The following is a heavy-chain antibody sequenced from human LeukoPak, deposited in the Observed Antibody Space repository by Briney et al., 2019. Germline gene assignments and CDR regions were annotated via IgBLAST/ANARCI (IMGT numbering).Heavy chain of an antibody. D-gene: IGHD3-10*01. CDR1: GYTFSGYW. CDR3: VRGGTSGSGDY. V-gene: IGHV3-74*01. CDR2: INKDGSTI. Sequence: GGSLRLSCAASGYTFSGYWMHWVPQAPGKGLVWVSRINKDGSTITYTDSVKGRFTMSRDNAQNTLSLEMKSLRVEDTAVYYCVRGGTSGSGDYWGQGTLVTVSA. J-gene: IGHJ4*02.